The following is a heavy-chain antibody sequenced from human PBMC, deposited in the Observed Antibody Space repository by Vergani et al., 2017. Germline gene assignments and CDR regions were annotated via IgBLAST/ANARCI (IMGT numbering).Heavy chain of an antibody. Sequence: QVQLQESGPGLVKPSETLSLTCTVSGGSISSYYWSWIRQPPGKGLEWIGYIYYSESTNYNPSLKSRVTISVDTSKNQFSLKLSSVTAADTAVYYCARGVCSGGSCYLYYYYGMDVWGQGTTVTVSS. D-gene: IGHD2-15*01. CDR2: IYYSEST. J-gene: IGHJ6*02. V-gene: IGHV4-59*01. CDR1: GGSISSYY. CDR3: ARGVCSGGSCYLYYYYGMDV.